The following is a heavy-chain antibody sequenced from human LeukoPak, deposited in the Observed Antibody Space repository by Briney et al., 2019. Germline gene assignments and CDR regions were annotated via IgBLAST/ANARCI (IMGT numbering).Heavy chain of an antibody. D-gene: IGHD1-26*01. CDR3: TRDGSYYYYYMDV. V-gene: IGHV3-49*04. Sequence: GGSLRLSCTGSGFTFGDYSMTWVRQAPGKGLEWVGFIRSKASGETTEYAASVKGRFTISRDDSKNVAYLQMNSPKTEDTAVYYCTRDGSYYYYYMDVWRTGTTVTVSS. J-gene: IGHJ6*03. CDR1: GFTFGDYS. CDR2: IRSKASGETT.